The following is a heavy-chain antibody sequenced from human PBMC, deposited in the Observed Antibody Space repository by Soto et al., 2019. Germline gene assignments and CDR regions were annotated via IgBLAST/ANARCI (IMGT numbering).Heavy chain of an antibody. CDR3: ESEGGYSYGFRY. Sequence: QVQLVQSGAEVKKPGASVKVSCKASGYTFTSYDINWVRQATGQGREWMGGMNPNSGNTAYAQTSQGWARLTRNTPRSTAYWELSSLRSVATPVYYCESEGGYSYGFRYWGQGTRVNVSS. CDR2: MNPNSGNT. CDR1: GYTFTSYD. V-gene: IGHV1-8*01. J-gene: IGHJ4*02. D-gene: IGHD5-18*01.